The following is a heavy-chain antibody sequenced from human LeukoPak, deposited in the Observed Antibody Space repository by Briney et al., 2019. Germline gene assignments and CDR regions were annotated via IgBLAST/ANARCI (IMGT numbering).Heavy chain of an antibody. CDR1: GYTFTSYY. J-gene: IGHJ6*02. CDR2: INPSGGST. CDR3: ARVEGIAAAGYRGDYYYYGMDV. Sequence: ASVTVSCTASGYTFTSYYMHWVRQAPGQGLEWMGIINPSGGSTSYAQKFQGRVTMTRDTSTSTVYMELSSLRSEDTAVYYCARVEGIAAAGYRGDYYYYGMDVWGQGTTVTVSS. V-gene: IGHV1-46*01. D-gene: IGHD6-13*01.